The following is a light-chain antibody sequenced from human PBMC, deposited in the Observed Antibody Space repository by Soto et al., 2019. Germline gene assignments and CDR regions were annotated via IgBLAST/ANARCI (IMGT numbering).Light chain of an antibody. CDR1: SSYVGGYNY. CDR3: CSYTTSNTRQIV. J-gene: IGLJ1*01. CDR2: DVT. V-gene: IGLV2-14*01. Sequence: QSVLTQPASVSGSPGQSITISCTGTSSYVGGYNYVSWYQQQPGKAPKFMIYDVTNRPSGVSNRFSGSKSGNTASLTISGLQAEDEADYYCCSYTTSNTRQIVFGTGTKVPVL.